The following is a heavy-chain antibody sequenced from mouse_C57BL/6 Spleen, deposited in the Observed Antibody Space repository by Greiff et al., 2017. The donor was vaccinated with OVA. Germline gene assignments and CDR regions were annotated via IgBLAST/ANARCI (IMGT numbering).Heavy chain of an antibody. V-gene: IGHV1-15*01. CDR1: GYTFTDYE. Sequence: VQLQESGAELVRPGASVTLSCKASGYTFTDYEMHWVKQTPVHGLEWIGAIVPETGGTAYNQKFKGKAILTADKSSSTAYMELRSLTSEDSAVYYCTKVITTVVEGNWFAYWGQGTLVTVSA. J-gene: IGHJ3*01. CDR2: IVPETGGT. D-gene: IGHD1-1*01. CDR3: TKVITTVVEGNWFAY.